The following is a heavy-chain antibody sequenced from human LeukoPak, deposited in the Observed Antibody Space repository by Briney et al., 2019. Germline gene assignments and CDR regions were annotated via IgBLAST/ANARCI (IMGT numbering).Heavy chain of an antibody. CDR3: TIRTGDLDY. V-gene: IGHV3-73*01. CDR2: IRSKANSYAT. Sequence: GGSLRLSCAASGFTFSGSAMHCVRQASGKGLEWVGRIRSKANSYATAYAASVKGRFTISRDDSKNTAYLQMNSLKTEDTAVYYCTIRTGDLDYWGQGTLVTVSS. CDR1: GFTFSGSA. J-gene: IGHJ4*02. D-gene: IGHD3-10*01.